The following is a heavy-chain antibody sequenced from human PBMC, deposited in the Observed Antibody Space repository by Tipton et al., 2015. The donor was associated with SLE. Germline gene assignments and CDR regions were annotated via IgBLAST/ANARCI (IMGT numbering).Heavy chain of an antibody. CDR1: GFTFSSHA. V-gene: IGHV3-23*01. J-gene: IGHJ3*02. Sequence: SLRLSCAASGFTFSSHAMSWVRQAPGKGLEWVSVISGSGSNKYYADSVKGRFTISRDNSKNTLYLQMNSLRAEDTAVYYCARSEGAADAFDIWGQGTMVTVSS. CDR3: ARSEGAADAFDI. D-gene: IGHD6-25*01. CDR2: ISGSGSNK.